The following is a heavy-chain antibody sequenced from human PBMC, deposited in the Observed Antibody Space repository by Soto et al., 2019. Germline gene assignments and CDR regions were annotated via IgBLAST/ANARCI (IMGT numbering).Heavy chain of an antibody. D-gene: IGHD6-19*01. Sequence: GASVKVSCKASGYTFTSYGISWVRQAPGQGLEWMGWISAYNGNTNYAQKLQGRVTMTTDTSTSTAYMELRSLRSDDTAVYYCARDPGSGWYRYIWEYWGQGTLVTVSS. CDR1: GYTFTSYG. CDR2: ISAYNGNT. J-gene: IGHJ4*02. V-gene: IGHV1-18*01. CDR3: ARDPGSGWYRYIWEY.